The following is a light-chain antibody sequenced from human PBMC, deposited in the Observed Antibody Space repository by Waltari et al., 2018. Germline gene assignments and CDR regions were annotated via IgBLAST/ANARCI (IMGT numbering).Light chain of an antibody. CDR3: LQRGNWWT. J-gene: IGKJ1*01. V-gene: IGKV3D-11*01. CDR1: QGDSTN. Sequence: EIAITQPAATLSPSPGECATHSCRASQGDSTNVAWYQQKPGQAPRLLIFGASSRAAGIPDMFSGGGAGTDFTITISSLEPEDVGVYCWLQRGNWWTFGQGTKVEIK. CDR2: GAS.